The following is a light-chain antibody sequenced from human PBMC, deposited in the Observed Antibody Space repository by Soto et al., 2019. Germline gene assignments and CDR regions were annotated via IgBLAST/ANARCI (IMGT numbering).Light chain of an antibody. V-gene: IGLV2-23*02. Sequence: QSALTQPASVSGSPGQSITISCSGTSSDVGTYNLVSWYQQYPGKAPKLMISGVSERPSGVPDRFSGSKSGNTASLTISGLQAEDEADYYCCSYVDTDTWVFGGGTKLTVL. CDR2: GVS. J-gene: IGLJ3*02. CDR3: CSYVDTDTWV. CDR1: SSDVGTYNL.